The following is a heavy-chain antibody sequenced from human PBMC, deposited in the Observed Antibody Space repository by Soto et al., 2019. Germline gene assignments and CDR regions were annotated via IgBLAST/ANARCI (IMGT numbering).Heavy chain of an antibody. J-gene: IGHJ3*02. V-gene: IGHV1-18*01. Sequence: QVQLVQSGAEVKKPGASVKVSCKASGYTFTSYGISWVRQAPGQGLEWMGWISAYNGKTNYAQKRQGRVTMTTDTSTSTAYMALRSLRSDDTAVFYCARLTMAQDAFDIWGQGTMVTVSS. CDR2: ISAYNGKT. D-gene: IGHD3-10*01. CDR3: ARLTMAQDAFDI. CDR1: GYTFTSYG.